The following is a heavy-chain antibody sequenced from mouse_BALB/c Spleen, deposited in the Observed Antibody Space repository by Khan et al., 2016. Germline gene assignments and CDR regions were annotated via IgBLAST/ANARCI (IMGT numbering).Heavy chain of an antibody. V-gene: IGHV3-8*02. CDR1: GDSITSGY. Sequence: EVQLQESGPSLVKPSQTLSLTCSVTGDSITSGYWNWIRKFPGNKLEYMGYISYSGNTYYNPSLNSRISITRDTSTNQYYLQLNSVTTEDTAAYSCGRCEGSSYVWGMAYWGQGTSVTVSS. CDR2: ISYSGNT. CDR3: GRCEGSSYVWGMAY. J-gene: IGHJ4*01. D-gene: IGHD1-1*01.